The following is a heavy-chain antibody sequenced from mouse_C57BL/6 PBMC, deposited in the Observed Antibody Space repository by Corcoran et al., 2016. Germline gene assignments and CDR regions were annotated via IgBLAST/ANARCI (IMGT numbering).Heavy chain of an antibody. J-gene: IGHJ3*01. CDR2: INPNNGGT. Sequence: EVQLQQSGPELVKPGASVKISCKASGYTFTDYYMNWVKQSHGKSLEWIGDINPNNGGTSYNQKFKGKATLTVDKSSSTAYMELRSLTSEDSAVYYCASSGGLGGFAYLGQGTLVTVSA. D-gene: IGHD1-1*02. V-gene: IGHV1-26*01. CDR1: GYTFTDYY. CDR3: ASSGGLGGFAY.